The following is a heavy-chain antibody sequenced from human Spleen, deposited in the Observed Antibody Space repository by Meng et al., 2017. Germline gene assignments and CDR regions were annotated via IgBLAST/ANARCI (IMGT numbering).Heavy chain of an antibody. V-gene: IGHV4-39*07. Sequence: GSLRLSCSVSGDSISSSSYLWGWIRQPPGKGLEWIGSIYYSGTTHYNPSLQSRLTISIDTSKNQFSLKLSSVTAADTAVYYCANVYSSGWKSGDYWGQGTLVTVSS. CDR3: ANVYSSGWKSGDY. CDR2: IYYSGTT. CDR1: GDSISSSSYL. J-gene: IGHJ4*02. D-gene: IGHD6-19*01.